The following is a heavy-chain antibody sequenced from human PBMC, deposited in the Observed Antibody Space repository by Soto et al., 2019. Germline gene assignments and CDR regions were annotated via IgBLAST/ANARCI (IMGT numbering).Heavy chain of an antibody. CDR2: IDWDDDK. J-gene: IGHJ6*02. D-gene: IGHD3-9*01. Sequence: SGPTLVNPTQTLTLTCTFSGFSLSTSGMCVSWIRQPPGKALEWLARIDWDDDKYYSTSLKTRLTISKDTSKNQVVLTMTNMDPVDTATYYCARIPAYYDILTGYWANYGMDVWGQGTTVTVSS. CDR1: GFSLSTSGMC. V-gene: IGHV2-70*11. CDR3: ARIPAYYDILTGYWANYGMDV.